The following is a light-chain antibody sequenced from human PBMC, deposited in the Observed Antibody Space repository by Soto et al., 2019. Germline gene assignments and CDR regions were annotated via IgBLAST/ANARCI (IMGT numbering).Light chain of an antibody. CDR3: QRLNSYPYT. CDR1: QGISSY. J-gene: IGKJ2*01. V-gene: IGKV1-9*01. CDR2: VAS. Sequence: DIQLTQSPSFLSASVGDRVTITCRASQGISSYLAWYQQKPGKAPKLLIYVASTLQSGVPSRFSGSGSGTEFTLTISSLQPEDFATYYSQRLNSYPYTFGQGTKLEIK.